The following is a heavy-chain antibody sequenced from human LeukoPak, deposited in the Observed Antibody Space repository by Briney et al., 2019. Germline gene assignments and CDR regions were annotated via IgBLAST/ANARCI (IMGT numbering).Heavy chain of an antibody. J-gene: IGHJ5*02. CDR2: IYYSGST. Sequence: SETLSLTCTVPGGSISSYYWSWIRQPPGKGLEWIGYIYYSGSTNYNPSLKSRVTISVDTSKNQFSLKLSSVTAADTAVYYCARGAPYSSSWYRWGQGTLVTVSS. CDR1: GGSISSYY. V-gene: IGHV4-59*01. D-gene: IGHD6-13*01. CDR3: ARGAPYSSSWYR.